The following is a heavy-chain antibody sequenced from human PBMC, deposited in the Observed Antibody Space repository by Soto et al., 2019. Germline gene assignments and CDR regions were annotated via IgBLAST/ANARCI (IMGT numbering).Heavy chain of an antibody. CDR2: ISGSGGST. Sequence: GGSLRLSCAASGFTFSSYAMSWVRQAPGKGLEWVSAISGSGGSTYYADSVKGRFTISRDNSNNTLYLQMNSLRAEDTAVYYCAKGDCGGDCSIFDYWGQGTLVTVSS. CDR1: GFTFSSYA. CDR3: AKGDCGGDCSIFDY. J-gene: IGHJ4*02. D-gene: IGHD2-21*01. V-gene: IGHV3-23*01.